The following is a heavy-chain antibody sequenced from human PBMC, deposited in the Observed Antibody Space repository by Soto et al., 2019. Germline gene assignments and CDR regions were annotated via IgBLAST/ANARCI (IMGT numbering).Heavy chain of an antibody. V-gene: IGHV3-11*01. CDR3: ARDVGPGSTDY. CDR2: ISSGGRSI. Sequence: GGSLRLSCAASGFSFSDYYMSWIRQAPGKGLEWLSYISSGGRSIKYADSVKGRFTISRDNAKNSLYLQINSLRAEDMAVYYCARDVGPGSTDYWGQGTLVTVSS. J-gene: IGHJ4*02. CDR1: GFSFSDYY.